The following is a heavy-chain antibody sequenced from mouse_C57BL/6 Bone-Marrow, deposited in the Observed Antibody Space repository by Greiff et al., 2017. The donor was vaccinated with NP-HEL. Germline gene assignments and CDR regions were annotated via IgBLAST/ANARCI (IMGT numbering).Heavy chain of an antibody. CDR3: ARNYYYGSSYAMDY. CDR2: IWTGGGT. Sequence: QVQLQQSGPGLVAPSQSLSITCTVSGFSLTSYAISWVRQPPGKGLEWLGVIWTGGGTNYNSALKSRLSISKDNSKSQGFLKMNSLQTDDTARYYCARNYYYGSSYAMDYWGQGTSVTVSS. J-gene: IGHJ4*01. CDR1: GFSLTSYA. D-gene: IGHD1-1*01. V-gene: IGHV2-9-1*01.